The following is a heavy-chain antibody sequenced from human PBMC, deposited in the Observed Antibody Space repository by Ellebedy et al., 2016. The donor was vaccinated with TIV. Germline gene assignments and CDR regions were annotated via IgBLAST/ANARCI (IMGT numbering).Heavy chain of an antibody. CDR3: ARDRRSTYFLDY. CDR1: GFIFKSYA. V-gene: IGHV3-33*01. D-gene: IGHD6-13*01. Sequence: GESLKISXAASGFIFKSYAMHWVRQAPGKGLEWVAIIWYDGSLQYYADSVKGRFTISRGNSKNTVYLQMSSLRADDTAIYYCARDRRSTYFLDYWGQGTLVTVSS. CDR2: IWYDGSLQ. J-gene: IGHJ4*02.